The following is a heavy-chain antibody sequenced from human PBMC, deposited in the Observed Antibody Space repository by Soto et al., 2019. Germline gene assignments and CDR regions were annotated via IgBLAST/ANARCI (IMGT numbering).Heavy chain of an antibody. CDR2: ISYDGNEK. CDR3: AHEGALRCWTYGDY. CDR1: GFTFSTYG. Sequence: QVQLVESGGGVVQPGRSLRLSCAASGFTFSTYGMHWVRQAPGKGLEWAAVISYDGNEKHYADYVKGRFTISRDISKDTLSLQMDILIVEDPAAYYGAHEGALRCWTYGDYWGQGTLVTVSS. V-gene: IGHV3-30*18. D-gene: IGHD1-7*01. J-gene: IGHJ4*02.